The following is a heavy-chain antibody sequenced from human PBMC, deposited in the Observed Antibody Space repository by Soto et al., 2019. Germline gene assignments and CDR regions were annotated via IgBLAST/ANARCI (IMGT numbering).Heavy chain of an antibody. Sequence: GSLRLSCAASGFTFSNYYMTWIRQAPGKGLECLSYISSREVTVYYADSVKGRFTISRDNTKNSLYLQMTTLRDEDTAVYYCARVSASGWHVNGRDYFDSWGQGTLVTVSS. CDR2: ISSREVTV. D-gene: IGHD6-19*01. CDR1: GFTFSNYY. J-gene: IGHJ4*02. CDR3: ARVSASGWHVNGRDYFDS. V-gene: IGHV3-11*01.